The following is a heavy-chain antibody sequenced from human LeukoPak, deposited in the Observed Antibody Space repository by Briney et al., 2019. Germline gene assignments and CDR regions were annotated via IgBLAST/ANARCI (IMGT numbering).Heavy chain of an antibody. V-gene: IGHV3-48*03. D-gene: IGHD3-22*01. CDR3: ARGDYYDSSGSHVWYFDL. J-gene: IGHJ2*01. CDR1: GFTFSSYE. Sequence: GGSLRLSCAASGFTFSSYEMNWVRQAPGKGLEWVSFISSSGSTIYYADSVKGRFTISRDNAKNSLYLQMNSLRAEDTAVYYCARGDYYDSSGSHVWYFDLWGRGTLVTVSS. CDR2: ISSSGSTI.